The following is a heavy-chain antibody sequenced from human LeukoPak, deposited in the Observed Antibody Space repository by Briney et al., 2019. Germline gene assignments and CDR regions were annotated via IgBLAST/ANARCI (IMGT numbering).Heavy chain of an antibody. CDR3: VSYAQYHVGHYYPAY. CDR1: GFIFSTYW. CDR2: INPDGSNT. Sequence: GGSLRLSCAASGFIFSTYWMHWARQVPVKGLVWVSRINPDGSNTNYADSVEGRFTISRDNTKNTLYLQMNSLRAEDTALYYCVSYAQYHVGHYYPAYWGQGTLVTVSS. D-gene: IGHD3-3*01. V-gene: IGHV3-74*01. J-gene: IGHJ4*02.